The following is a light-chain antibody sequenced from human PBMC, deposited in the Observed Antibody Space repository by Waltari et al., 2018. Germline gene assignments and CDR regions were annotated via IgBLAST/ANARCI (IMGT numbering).Light chain of an antibody. V-gene: IGKV1-39*01. CDR1: QTIISY. J-gene: IGKJ1*01. Sequence: CRTSQTIISYVNWYQQKPGKAPEVLSFAASSLQRGVPARCSGSGSGTEFTLTITSLQPEDVATYYCQQTYTVPPWTCGQGTKVEFK. CDR2: AAS. CDR3: QQTYTVPPWT.